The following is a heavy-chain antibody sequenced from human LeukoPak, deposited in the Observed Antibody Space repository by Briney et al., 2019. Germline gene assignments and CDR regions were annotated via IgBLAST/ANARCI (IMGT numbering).Heavy chain of an antibody. CDR3: AKGNYGDYSPWDS. CDR1: GFTFSSQA. Sequence: PGWSLTLSCPASGFTFSSQAMSWVRQAPGKDLAWVSTISSSGGNTYYADSVKGRFTISRDNSKNTLYLQMNSLRAEDTAVCYCAKGNYGDYSPWDSWGQGTLVTVSS. D-gene: IGHD4-17*01. J-gene: IGHJ4*02. CDR2: ISSSGGNT. V-gene: IGHV3-23*01.